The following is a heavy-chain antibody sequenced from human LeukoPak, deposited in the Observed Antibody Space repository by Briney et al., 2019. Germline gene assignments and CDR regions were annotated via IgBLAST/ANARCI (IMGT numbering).Heavy chain of an antibody. CDR3: ARDVVRGADDGYFQH. CDR1: GFIFSSYA. D-gene: IGHD3-10*02. Sequence: GGSLKLSCAASGFIFSSYAMHWVRQAPGKGLEWVAVISHDGSNKKYADSVKGRFTVSRDNSKNTLYVQMNSLRAEDTALYYCARDVVRGADDGYFQHWGQGTLVTVSS. V-gene: IGHV3-30-3*01. J-gene: IGHJ1*01. CDR2: ISHDGSNK.